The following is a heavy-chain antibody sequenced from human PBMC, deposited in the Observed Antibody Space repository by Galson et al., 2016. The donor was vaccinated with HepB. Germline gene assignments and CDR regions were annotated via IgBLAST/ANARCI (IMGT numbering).Heavy chain of an antibody. CDR3: ARTGLGDFDY. CDR1: GFILSDYY. D-gene: IGHD5/OR15-5a*01. V-gene: IGHV3-72*01. J-gene: IGHJ4*02. CDR2: TRNRARSYTT. Sequence: SLRLSCAASGFILSDYYMDWVRQAPGKGLEWVGRTRNRARSYTTDYDASVKGRFIISRDNSKSSVYLQMNGLKPEDTAVYYCARTGLGDFDYWGRGTLVTVSS.